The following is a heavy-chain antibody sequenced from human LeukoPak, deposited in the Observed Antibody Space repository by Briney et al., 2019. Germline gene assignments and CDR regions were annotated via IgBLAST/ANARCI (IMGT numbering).Heavy chain of an antibody. CDR3: AKDSYGDYGYYFDY. CDR2: ISSSGSTI. Sequence: GGSLRLSCAASGFTFSDYYMSWIRQAPGKGLEWVSYISSSGSTIYYADSVKGRFTISRDNAKNSLYLQMNSLRAEDTALYYCAKDSYGDYGYYFDYWGQGTLVTVSS. V-gene: IGHV3-11*01. CDR1: GFTFSDYY. J-gene: IGHJ4*02. D-gene: IGHD4-17*01.